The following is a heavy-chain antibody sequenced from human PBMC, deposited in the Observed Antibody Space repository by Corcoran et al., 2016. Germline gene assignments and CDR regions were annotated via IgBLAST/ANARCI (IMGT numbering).Heavy chain of an antibody. D-gene: IGHD6-19*01. J-gene: IGHJ6*02. CDR2: ISSSSSYI. Sequence: EVQLVESGGGLVKPGGSLRLSCAASGFTFSSYSMNWVRQAPGKGLEWVSSISSSSSYIYYADSVKGRFTISRDNAKNSLYLQMNSLRAEDTAVYYWARGGTYTKRRAVAATGGYYYYGMDVWGQGTTVTVSS. CDR3: ARGGTYTKRRAVAATGGYYYYGMDV. V-gene: IGHV3-21*01. CDR1: GFTFSSYS.